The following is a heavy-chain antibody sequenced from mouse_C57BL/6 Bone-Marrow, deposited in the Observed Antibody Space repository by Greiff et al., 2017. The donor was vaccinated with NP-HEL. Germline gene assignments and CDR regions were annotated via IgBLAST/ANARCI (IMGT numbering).Heavy chain of an antibody. CDR2: IYPRDGST. Sequence: VQLQQSGPELVKPGASVKLSCKASGYTFTSYDINWVKQRPGQGLEWIGWIYPRDGSTKYNKKFKGKATLTVDTSSSTAYMELHSLTSEDSAVYFCARRDSNSWFAYWGQGTLVTVSA. CDR1: GYTFTSYD. V-gene: IGHV1-85*01. J-gene: IGHJ3*01. CDR3: ARRDSNSWFAY. D-gene: IGHD2-5*01.